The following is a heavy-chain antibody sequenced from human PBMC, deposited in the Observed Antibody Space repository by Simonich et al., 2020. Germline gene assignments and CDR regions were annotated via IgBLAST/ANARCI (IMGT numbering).Heavy chain of an antibody. V-gene: IGHV1-2*02. D-gene: IGHD7-27*01. CDR3: ARGRLTGDKGAFDI. CDR2: INPNSGGT. CDR1: GYTFTGYY. J-gene: IGHJ3*02. Sequence: QVQLVQSGAEVKKPGASVKVSCKASGYTFTGYYMHWVRQAPGQGLEWMGWINPNSGGTNYGQKCQGRVTMTRDTSLSTAYMELSRLRSDDTAVYYCARGRLTGDKGAFDIWGQGTMVTVSS.